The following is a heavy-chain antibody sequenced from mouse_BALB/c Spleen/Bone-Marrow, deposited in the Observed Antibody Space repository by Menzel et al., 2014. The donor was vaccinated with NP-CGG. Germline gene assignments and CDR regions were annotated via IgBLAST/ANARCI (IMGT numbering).Heavy chain of an antibody. CDR1: GYTFTNYW. J-gene: IGHJ4*01. V-gene: IGHV1-63*02. CDR2: IYPGGGYT. CDR3: ASMRSYAMDY. D-gene: IGHD6-5*01. Sequence: QQPGAELVRPGTSVKISCKASGYTFTNYWLGWVKQRPGHGLEWIGDIYPGGGYTNYNEKFKGKATLTADTSSSTAYMQQSSLTSEDSAVYFCASMRSYAMDYWGQGTSVTVSS.